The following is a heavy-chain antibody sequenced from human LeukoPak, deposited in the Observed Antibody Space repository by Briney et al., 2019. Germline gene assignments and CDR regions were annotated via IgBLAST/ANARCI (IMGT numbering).Heavy chain of an antibody. CDR1: GFKFSTYV. D-gene: IGHD5-24*01. J-gene: IGHJ4*02. CDR2: ISGSGDST. V-gene: IGHV3-23*01. CDR3: AKYEVEGGQDY. Sequence: GGSLRLSWAASGFKFSTYVMSWVRQAPGKGLEWVSAISGSGDSTFYADSMKGRFTITRDNSKNTLYLQMNTVRAEDTAVYYCAKYEVEGGQDYWGQGTLVTVSS.